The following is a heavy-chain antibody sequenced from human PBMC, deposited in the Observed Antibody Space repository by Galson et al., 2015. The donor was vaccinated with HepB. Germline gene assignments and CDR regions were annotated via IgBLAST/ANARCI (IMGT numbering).Heavy chain of an antibody. CDR1: GFTFSSYS. V-gene: IGHV3-48*01. CDR3: AKTRTYSSGWYQGGFDY. Sequence: SLRLSCAASGFTFSSYSMNWVRQAPGKGLEWVTYISSSSSTIYYADSVKGRFTISRDNAKNSLYLQMNSLRAEDTALYYCAKTRTYSSGWYQGGFDYWGQGTLVTVSS. CDR2: ISSSSSTI. J-gene: IGHJ4*02. D-gene: IGHD6-19*01.